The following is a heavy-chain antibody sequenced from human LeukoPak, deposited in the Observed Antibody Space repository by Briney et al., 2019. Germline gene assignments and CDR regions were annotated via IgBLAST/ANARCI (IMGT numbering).Heavy chain of an antibody. CDR1: GFTFSSYW. CDR2: INSDGSST. D-gene: IGHD3-22*01. V-gene: IGHV3-74*01. CDR3: ARDAPGGTMIVARDAFDI. Sequence: PGGSLRLSCAASGFTFSSYWMHRVRQAPGKGLVWVSRINSDGSSTSYADSVKGRFTISRDNAKNTLYLQMNSLRAEDTAVYYCARDAPGGTMIVARDAFDIWGQGTMVTVSS. J-gene: IGHJ3*02.